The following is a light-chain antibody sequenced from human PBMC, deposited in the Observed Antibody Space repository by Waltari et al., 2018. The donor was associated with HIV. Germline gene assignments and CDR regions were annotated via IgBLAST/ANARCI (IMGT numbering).Light chain of an antibody. Sequence: QSALTQSASVSGSPGQSITISCTGTSSDVGSYNLVSWYQHHPGKAPKLMIYEVNKRPSGVSTRFSGSKSCNTASLTISGLQAEDEADYYCCSYAGSSTSVVFGGGTKLTVL. J-gene: IGLJ2*01. CDR1: SSDVGSYNL. V-gene: IGLV2-23*02. CDR2: EVN. CDR3: CSYAGSSTSVV.